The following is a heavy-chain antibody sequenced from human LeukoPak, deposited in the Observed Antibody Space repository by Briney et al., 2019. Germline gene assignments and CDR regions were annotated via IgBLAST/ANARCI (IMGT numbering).Heavy chain of an antibody. Sequence: SETLSLTCTVSGGSINTYYGSWIRQAPGKGLGGIGHIYYSGNTNDNPSLSRRVTISVDTSKTQFSLRLSSVAAADTAVYYGARRGDHVGLDYWGQGILVTVSS. J-gene: IGHJ4*02. V-gene: IGHV4-59*08. CDR1: GGSINTYY. CDR3: ARRGDHVGLDY. CDR2: IYYSGNT. D-gene: IGHD4-17*01.